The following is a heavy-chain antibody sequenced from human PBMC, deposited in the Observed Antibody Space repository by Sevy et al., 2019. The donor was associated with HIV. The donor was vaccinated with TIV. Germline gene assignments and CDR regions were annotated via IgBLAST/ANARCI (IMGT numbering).Heavy chain of an antibody. CDR3: ARGYSGYDAFDY. D-gene: IGHD5-12*01. Sequence: GGSLRRSCAASGFTFSSYGMHWVRQAPGKGLEWVAVIWYDGSNKYYADSVKGRFTISRDNSKNTLYLKMNSLRAEDTAVYYCARGYSGYDAFDYWGQGTLVTVSS. V-gene: IGHV3-33*01. J-gene: IGHJ4*02. CDR2: IWYDGSNK. CDR1: GFTFSSYG.